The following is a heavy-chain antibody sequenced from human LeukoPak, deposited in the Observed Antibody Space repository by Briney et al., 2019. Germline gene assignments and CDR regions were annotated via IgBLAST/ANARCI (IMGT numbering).Heavy chain of an antibody. J-gene: IGHJ6*02. D-gene: IGHD6-13*01. V-gene: IGHV4-34*01. CDR1: GGSFSGYY. CDR3: ARDRVAAAGPRYYYYAMDV. Sequence: SETLSLTCAVYGGSFSGYYWSWIRQPPGKGLEWIGEINHSGSTNYNPSLKSRVTISVDTSKNQFSLKLSSVTAADTAVYYCARDRVAAAGPRYYYYAMDVWGQGTTVTVSS. CDR2: INHSGST.